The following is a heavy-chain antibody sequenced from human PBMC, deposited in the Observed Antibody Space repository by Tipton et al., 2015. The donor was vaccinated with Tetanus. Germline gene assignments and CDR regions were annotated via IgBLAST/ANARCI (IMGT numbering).Heavy chain of an antibody. D-gene: IGHD2-15*01. J-gene: IGHJ4*02. CDR1: GTTFSAYY. CDR2: INPSGST. CDR3: AKGLGDVSPHCRWSWKYYSGF. V-gene: IGHV4-34*01. Sequence: TLSLTCAVSGTTFSAYYWSWIRQPPGKGLEWIGEINPSGSTTYNPSLKSSVTISVDRSNNQFSLGMNSVIAADAAVFYCAKGLGDVSPHCRWSWKYYSGFWGQGALIAVSS.